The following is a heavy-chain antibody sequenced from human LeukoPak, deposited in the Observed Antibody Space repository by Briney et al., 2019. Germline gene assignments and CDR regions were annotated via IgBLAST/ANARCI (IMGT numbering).Heavy chain of an antibody. D-gene: IGHD6-19*01. J-gene: IGHJ4*02. CDR1: GFSFTTYW. CDR2: IYPDDSDT. Sequence: GESLKISCKGSGFSFTTYWIVWVRQMPGKGLEWMGIIYPDDSDTRYSPSFQGQVTISADKSITTANLQWSSLKASDTAMYYCVRGERYSSGWFFDYWGQGTLVTVSS. V-gene: IGHV5-51*01. CDR3: VRGERYSSGWFFDY.